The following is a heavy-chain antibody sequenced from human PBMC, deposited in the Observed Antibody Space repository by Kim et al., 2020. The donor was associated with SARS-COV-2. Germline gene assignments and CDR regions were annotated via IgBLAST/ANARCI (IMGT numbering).Heavy chain of an antibody. V-gene: IGHV3-73*01. J-gene: IGHJ3*02. CDR3: TRMPGTPFAFWDAFDI. Sequence: SVRGRFIISRDGAKNTAYLQMNSLKTEDTAVYYCTRMPGTPFAFWDAFDIWGQGTMVTVSS. D-gene: IGHD1-1*01.